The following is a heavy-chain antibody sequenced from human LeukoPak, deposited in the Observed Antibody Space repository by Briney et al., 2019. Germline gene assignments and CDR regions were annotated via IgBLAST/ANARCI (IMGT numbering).Heavy chain of an antibody. CDR2: IIPIFGTA. CDR1: GGTFSSYA. CDR3: ARDKRDPSYYYYGMDV. Sequence: SVKVSCKASGGTFSSYAISWVRQAPGQGLGWMGGIIPIFGTANYAQKFQGRVTITADESTSTAYMELSSLRSEDTAVYYCARDKRDPSYYYYGMDVWGKGTTVTVSS. J-gene: IGHJ6*04. V-gene: IGHV1-69*01.